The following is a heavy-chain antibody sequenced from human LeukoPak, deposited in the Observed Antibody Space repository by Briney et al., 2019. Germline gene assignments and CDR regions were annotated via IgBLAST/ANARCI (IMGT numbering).Heavy chain of an antibody. D-gene: IGHD3-10*01. V-gene: IGHV4-59*08. J-gene: IGHJ5*02. CDR2: IYYSGST. CDR1: GGSISSYY. CDR3: ARQRDSYGLGIPYNWFDP. Sequence: SETLSLTCTVSGGSISSYYWSRIRQPPGKGLEWIGYIYYSGSTNYNPSLKSRVTISVDTSKNQFSLELTYVTAADTAVYYCARQRDSYGLGIPYNWFDPWGQGTLVIVSS.